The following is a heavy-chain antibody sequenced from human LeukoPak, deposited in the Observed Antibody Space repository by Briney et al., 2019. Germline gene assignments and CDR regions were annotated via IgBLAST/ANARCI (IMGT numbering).Heavy chain of an antibody. CDR1: GFTFSSYE. V-gene: IGHV3-48*03. CDR2: ISSSGSTI. D-gene: IGHD5-12*01. Sequence: GGSLRLSCAASGFTFSSYEMNWVRQAPGKGLEWVSYISSSGSTIYYADSVKGRFTISRDNAKNSLYLQMNSLRAEDTAVYYCARDGATFSGYDWYYYMDVWGKGTTVTVSS. J-gene: IGHJ6*03. CDR3: ARDGATFSGYDWYYYMDV.